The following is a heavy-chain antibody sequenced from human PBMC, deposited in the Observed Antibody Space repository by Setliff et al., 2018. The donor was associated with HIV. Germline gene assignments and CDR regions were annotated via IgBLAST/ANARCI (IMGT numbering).Heavy chain of an antibody. CDR2: IYTSGPT. J-gene: IGHJ3*01. D-gene: IGHD6-19*01. V-gene: IGHV4-4*09. CDR1: GASISGFY. CDR3: ARGWGHDGFDF. Sequence: PSETLSLTCTVSGASISGFYWSWIRQPPGKGLQWIGYIYTSGPTNYNPPLESRVTMSIDTSKNQFSLNVSSVTAADTAVYYCARGWGHDGFDFWGQGTMVTVSS.